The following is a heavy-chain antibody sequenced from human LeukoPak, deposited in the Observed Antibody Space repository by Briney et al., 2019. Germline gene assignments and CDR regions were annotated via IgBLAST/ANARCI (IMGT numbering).Heavy chain of an antibody. J-gene: IGHJ3*02. V-gene: IGHV1-18*01. CDR3: ARVYYDSSGGAFDI. Sequence: GASVKVSCKASGYTFTSYGISWVRQAPGQGLEWMGWISAYNGSTNYAQKLQGRVTMTTDTSTSTAYMELRSLRSDDTAVYYCARVYYDSSGGAFDIWGQGTMVTVSS. CDR1: GYTFTSYG. CDR2: ISAYNGST. D-gene: IGHD3-22*01.